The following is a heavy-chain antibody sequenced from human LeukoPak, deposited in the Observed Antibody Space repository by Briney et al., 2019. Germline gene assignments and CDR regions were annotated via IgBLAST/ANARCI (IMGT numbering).Heavy chain of an antibody. CDR1: GFTFSSYS. V-gene: IGHV3-48*01. Sequence: GGSLRPSCAASGFTFSSYSMEWVRQAPGKGLEWLSYISSSGSTIYYEESVKGRFTISRDNAKNSLYLQMNSLRAEDTAVYYCARGRGYSYDTDYWGQGTLVTVSS. D-gene: IGHD5-18*01. CDR3: ARGRGYSYDTDY. CDR2: ISSSGSTI. J-gene: IGHJ4*02.